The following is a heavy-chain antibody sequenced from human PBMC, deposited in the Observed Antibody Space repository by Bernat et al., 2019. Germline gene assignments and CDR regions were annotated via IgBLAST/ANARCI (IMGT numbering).Heavy chain of an antibody. D-gene: IGHD5-12*01. CDR1: GYSFTTHW. CDR2: IYPGDSDT. CDR3: ARQEDLVATVTGCFDY. Sequence: EVQLVQSGAEVKKPGESLKTSCKGSGYSFTTHWIGWVRQMPGKGLELMGIIYPGDSDTRYSPSFQGQVTISADKSINTAYLQWSSLKASDTAMYYCARQEDLVATVTGCFDYWGQGTLVTVSS. J-gene: IGHJ4*02. V-gene: IGHV5-51*01.